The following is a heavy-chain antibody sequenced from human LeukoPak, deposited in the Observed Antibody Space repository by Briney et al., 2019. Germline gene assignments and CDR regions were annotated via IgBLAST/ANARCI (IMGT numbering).Heavy chain of an antibody. Sequence: PGGTLRLSCAASGFTFSSYGMSWVRQAPGKGLEWVSAISGSGGSTYYADSVKGRFTISRDSSKNTLYLQTNSLRVEDTAVFYCAKSWGVEYTDGFFIGVDYWGQGTLVTVSS. CDR1: GFTFSSYG. D-gene: IGHD2-8*01. CDR3: AKSWGVEYTDGFFIGVDY. CDR2: ISGSGGST. V-gene: IGHV3-23*01. J-gene: IGHJ4*02.